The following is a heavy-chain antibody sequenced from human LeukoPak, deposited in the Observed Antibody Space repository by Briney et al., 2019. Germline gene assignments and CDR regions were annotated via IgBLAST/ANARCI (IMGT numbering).Heavy chain of an antibody. V-gene: IGHV1-46*01. Sequence: ASVKVSCKASGYTFTRYYMHWVRQAPGQGLEWMGIINPSGGSTSYAQKFQGRVTMTGDTSTSTVYMELSSLRSEDTAVYYCARDMSGTLDYWGQGTLVTVSS. CDR2: INPSGGST. CDR1: GYTFTRYY. J-gene: IGHJ4*02. D-gene: IGHD6-13*01. CDR3: ARDMSGTLDY.